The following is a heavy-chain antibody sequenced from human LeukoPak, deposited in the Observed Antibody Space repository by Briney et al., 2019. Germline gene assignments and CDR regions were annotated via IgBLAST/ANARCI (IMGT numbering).Heavy chain of an antibody. D-gene: IGHD3-22*01. CDR1: GYTLTELS. V-gene: IGHV1-24*01. J-gene: IGHJ4*02. CDR3: ATVPHDYYETRYYFDY. CDR2: FDPEDGET. Sequence: ASVKVSCKVSGYTLTELSMHWVRQAPGKGLEWMGGFDPEDGETIYAQKFQGRVTMTEDTSTDTAYMELSSLRSEDTAVYYCATVPHDYYETRYYFDYWGQGTLVTVSS.